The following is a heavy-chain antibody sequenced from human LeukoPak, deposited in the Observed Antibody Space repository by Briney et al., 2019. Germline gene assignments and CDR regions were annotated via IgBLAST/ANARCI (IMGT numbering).Heavy chain of an antibody. Sequence: GSLRLSCAASGFTFSSYAMSWVRQPPGKGLEWIGSIYYSGSTYYNPSLKSRVTISVDTSKNQFSLKLSSVTAADTAVYYCARHFGVVVVITTAFDIWGQGTMVTVSS. D-gene: IGHD3-22*01. V-gene: IGHV4-39*01. CDR1: GFTFSSYA. J-gene: IGHJ3*02. CDR2: IYYSGST. CDR3: ARHFGVVVVITTAFDI.